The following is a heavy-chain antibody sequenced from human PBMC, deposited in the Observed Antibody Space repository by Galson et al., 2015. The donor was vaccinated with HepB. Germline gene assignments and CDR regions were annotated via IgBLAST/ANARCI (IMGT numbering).Heavy chain of an antibody. D-gene: IGHD6-13*01. CDR2: INAGNGNT. Sequence: SVKVSCKASGYTFTSYAMHWVRQAPGQRLEWMGWINAGNGNTKYSQKFQGRVTITRDTSASTAYMELSSQRSEDTAVYYCARGVSSSWYAGDYFDYWGQGTLVTVSS. CDR1: GYTFTSYA. J-gene: IGHJ4*02. V-gene: IGHV1-3*01. CDR3: ARGVSSSWYAGDYFDY.